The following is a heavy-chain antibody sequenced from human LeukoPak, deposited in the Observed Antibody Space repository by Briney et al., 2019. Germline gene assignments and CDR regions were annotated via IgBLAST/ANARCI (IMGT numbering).Heavy chain of an antibody. CDR1: GFSPSTSGVG. Sequence: ESGPTLVKPTQTLTLTCTFSGFSPSTSGVGVGWIRQPPGKALEWLALIYWNDDKRYSPSLKSRLTITKDTSKNQVVLTMTNMDPVDTATYYCAHSPPSQSRLRLGELSIVRFGPWGQGTLVTVSS. CDR3: AHSPPSQSRLRLGELSIVRFGP. D-gene: IGHD3-16*02. V-gene: IGHV2-5*01. J-gene: IGHJ5*02. CDR2: IYWNDDK.